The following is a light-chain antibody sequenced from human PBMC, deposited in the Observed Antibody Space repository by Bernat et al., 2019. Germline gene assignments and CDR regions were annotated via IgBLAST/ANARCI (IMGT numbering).Light chain of an antibody. CDR2: GAS. J-gene: IGKJ5*01. V-gene: IGKV1-9*01. Sequence: DIQLTQSPPFLSASVGDRVTITCRASQVIGTYLAWYQQKAGKASKLLVYGASTLQTGVPSRFSGSGSGTEFTLTVSTLQPEDSATYHCQQLNSYPITFGQGTRPEIK. CDR3: QQLNSYPIT. CDR1: QVIGTY.